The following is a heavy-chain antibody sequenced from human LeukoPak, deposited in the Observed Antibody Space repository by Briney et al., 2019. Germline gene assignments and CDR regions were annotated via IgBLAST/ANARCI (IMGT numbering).Heavy chain of an antibody. D-gene: IGHD3-9*01. CDR1: GGSISGSSYY. CDR3: ARQNTINHDAFDI. V-gene: IGHV4-39*01. Sequence: SETLSLTCTVSGGSISGSSYYWGWIRQPPGKGLEWIGSIYYSGSTYYNPSLKSRVTISVDTSKNQFSLKLSSVTAADTAVYYCARQNTINHDAFDIWGQGTMVTVSS. J-gene: IGHJ3*02. CDR2: IYYSGST.